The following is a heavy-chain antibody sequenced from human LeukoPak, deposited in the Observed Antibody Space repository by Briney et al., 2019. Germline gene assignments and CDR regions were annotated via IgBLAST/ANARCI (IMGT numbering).Heavy chain of an antibody. CDR2: IYYSGST. V-gene: IGHV4-39*01. Sequence: SETLSLTCTVSGGSISSSSYFWGWIRQPPGKGLEWIGSIYYSGSTYYNPSLKSRVTISVDTSKNQFSLKLSSVTAADTAVYYCARRGGLVVGAIDYWGQGTLVTVSS. CDR1: GGSISSSSYF. J-gene: IGHJ4*02. D-gene: IGHD1-26*01. CDR3: ARRGGLVVGAIDY.